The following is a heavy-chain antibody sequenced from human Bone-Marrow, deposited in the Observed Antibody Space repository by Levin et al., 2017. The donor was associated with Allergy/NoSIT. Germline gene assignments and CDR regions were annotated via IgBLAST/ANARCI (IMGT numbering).Heavy chain of an antibody. J-gene: IGHJ6*02. Sequence: PGGSLRLSCAASGFTFDDYAMHWVRQAPGKGLEWVSLISWDGGSTYYADSVKGRFTISRDNSKNSLYLQMNSLRAEDTALYYCAKPSTPANYYYYGMDVWGQGTTVTVSS. CDR2: ISWDGGST. V-gene: IGHV3-43D*04. D-gene: IGHD2-15*01. CDR3: AKPSTPANYYYYGMDV. CDR1: GFTFDDYA.